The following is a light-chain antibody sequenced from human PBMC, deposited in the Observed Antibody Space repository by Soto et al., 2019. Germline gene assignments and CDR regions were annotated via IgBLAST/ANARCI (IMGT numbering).Light chain of an antibody. CDR1: ESVTNS. V-gene: IGKV3-15*01. Sequence: EIVMTQSPATLSVSPGERATLSCRASESVTNSLAWFQLKPGQAPRVLIYGASTRASDIPARFSGSGSGTDFTLTISRLEPEDFAVYYCQQRSNWPRITFGQGTRLEIK. CDR2: GAS. CDR3: QQRSNWPRIT. J-gene: IGKJ5*01.